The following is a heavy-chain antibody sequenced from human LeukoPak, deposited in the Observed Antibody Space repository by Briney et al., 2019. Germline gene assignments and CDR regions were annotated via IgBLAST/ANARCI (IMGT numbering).Heavy chain of an antibody. D-gene: IGHD2-2*01. Sequence: PVASVKVSCKASGYTFTGYYMHWVRQAPGQGLEWMGWINPNSGGTNYAQKFQGRVTMTRDTSISTAYMELSRLRSDDTAVYYCASVYQLPRWGHAFDIWGQGTMVTVSS. CDR2: INPNSGGT. J-gene: IGHJ3*02. CDR3: ASVYQLPRWGHAFDI. V-gene: IGHV1-2*02. CDR1: GYTFTGYY.